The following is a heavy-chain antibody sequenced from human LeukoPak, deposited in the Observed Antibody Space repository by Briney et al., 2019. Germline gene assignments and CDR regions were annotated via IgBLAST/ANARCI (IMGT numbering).Heavy chain of an antibody. CDR2: IHYSGST. CDR3: GRAGADSSGYYTIDY. J-gene: IGHJ4*02. V-gene: IGHV4-30-4*01. D-gene: IGHD3-22*01. CDR1: GGSISSDDYY. Sequence: SETLSLTCTVSGGSISSDDYYWSWIRQPPGKGLEWIGYIHYSGSTYYNPSHKSRVSISVDTSKSQFSLRLSSVTAADTAVYYCGRAGADSSGYYTIDYWGQGTLVTVSS.